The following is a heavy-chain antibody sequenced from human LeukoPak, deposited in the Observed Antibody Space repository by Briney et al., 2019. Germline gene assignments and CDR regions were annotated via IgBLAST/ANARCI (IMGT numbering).Heavy chain of an antibody. D-gene: IGHD3-9*01. Sequence: SETLSLTCAVYGGSLSGYYWSWIRQPPGKGLEWIGEINHSGSTNYNPSLKSRVTISVDTSKNQFSLKLSSVTAADTAVYYCARGGVRYFDWLLSPFDPWGQGTLVTVSS. CDR3: ARGGVRYFDWLLSPFDP. CDR1: GGSLSGYY. J-gene: IGHJ5*02. CDR2: INHSGST. V-gene: IGHV4-34*01.